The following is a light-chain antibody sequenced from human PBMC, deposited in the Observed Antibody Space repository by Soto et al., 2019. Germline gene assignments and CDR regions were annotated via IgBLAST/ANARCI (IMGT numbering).Light chain of an antibody. Sequence: EIVLTQSPGTLSLSPGERATLSCRASERLSSVYLAWYQQKPGQAPRLLIYGASSRATGIPDRFSGSGSGTDFTLTISRLEPEDFAVYYCQQYGSSLITFGQGTRLEIK. CDR1: ERLSSVY. CDR3: QQYGSSLIT. J-gene: IGKJ5*01. V-gene: IGKV3-20*01. CDR2: GAS.